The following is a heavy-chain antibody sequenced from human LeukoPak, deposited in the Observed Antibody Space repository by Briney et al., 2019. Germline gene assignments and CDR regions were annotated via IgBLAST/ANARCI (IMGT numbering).Heavy chain of an antibody. D-gene: IGHD4-23*01. CDR3: ARFRTTVVSDFDY. CDR1: GFSISSYY. V-gene: IGHV4-59*01. CDR2: IYYSGST. Sequence: SETLSLTCTVSGFSISSYYWNWIRQPPGKGLEWIGYIYYSGSTNYNPSLKSRVTISVDTSKNQFSLKLSSVTAADTAVYYCARFRTTVVSDFDYWGQGTLVTVSS. J-gene: IGHJ4*02.